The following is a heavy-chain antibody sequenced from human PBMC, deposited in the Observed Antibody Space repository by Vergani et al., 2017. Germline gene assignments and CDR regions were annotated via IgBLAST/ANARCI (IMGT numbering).Heavy chain of an antibody. J-gene: IGHJ5*02. CDR3: AGDYGITIFGVVHPFWFDP. D-gene: IGHD3-3*01. V-gene: IGHV3-30-3*01. Sequence: QVQLVESGGGVVQPGRSLRLSCAASGFPFSSYAMHWVRQAPGKGLEWVAVISYDGSNKYYADSVKGQYTLSRDNSKNTLYLQMNSLRAEDTAVYSCAGDYGITIFGVVHPFWFDPWGQGTLVTVSS. CDR2: ISYDGSNK. CDR1: GFPFSSYA.